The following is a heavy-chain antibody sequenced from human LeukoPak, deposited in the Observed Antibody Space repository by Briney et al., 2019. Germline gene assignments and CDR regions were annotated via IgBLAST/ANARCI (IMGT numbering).Heavy chain of an antibody. V-gene: IGHV3-74*01. J-gene: IGHJ5*02. CDR3: ARDRATYNWFDP. Sequence: GGSLRLSCAASGFTFSSYWMHWVRQAPGKGLVWVSRINSDGISTTYADSVKGRFTISRGNAKNTLYLQMNSLRAEDTAVYYCARDRATYNWFDPWGQGTLVTVSS. CDR1: GFTFSSYW. CDR2: INSDGIST. D-gene: IGHD5-12*01.